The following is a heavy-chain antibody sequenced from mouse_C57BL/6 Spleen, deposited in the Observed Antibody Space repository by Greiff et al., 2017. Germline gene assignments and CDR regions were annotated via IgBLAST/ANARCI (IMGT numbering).Heavy chain of an antibody. J-gene: IGHJ2*01. V-gene: IGHV1-64*01. D-gene: IGHD1-1*01. CDR3: ARTTVSGY. CDR1: GYTFTSYW. Sequence: QVHVKQPGAELVKPGASVKLSCKASGYTFTSYWMHWVKQRPGQGLEWIGMIHPNSGSTNYNEKFKSKATLTVDKSSSTAYMQLSSLTSEDSAVYYCARTTVSGYWGQGTTLTVSS. CDR2: IHPNSGST.